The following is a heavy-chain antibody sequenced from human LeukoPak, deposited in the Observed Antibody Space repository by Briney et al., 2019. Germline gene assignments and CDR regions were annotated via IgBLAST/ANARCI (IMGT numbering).Heavy chain of an antibody. J-gene: IGHJ4*02. CDR1: GFAFSNSW. Sequence: GGSLRLSCAASGFAFSNSWMSWVRQAPGKGLEWVANIKQDGTERYYVDSVKGRFTISRDNAKNSLYLQMNSLRVEDTAVYYCAKVAKYYYGSETYYFFEHWGQGTPVTASS. D-gene: IGHD3-10*01. V-gene: IGHV3-7*01. CDR3: AKVAKYYYGSETYYFFEH. CDR2: IKQDGTER.